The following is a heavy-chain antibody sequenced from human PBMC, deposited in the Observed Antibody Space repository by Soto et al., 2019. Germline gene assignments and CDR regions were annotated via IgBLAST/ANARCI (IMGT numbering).Heavy chain of an antibody. CDR2: ISAYNGNT. V-gene: IGHV1-18*01. D-gene: IGHD2-15*01. Sequence: QVQLVQSGAEVKKPGASVKVSCKASGYTFTSYGISWVRQAPGQGLEWLGWISAYNGNTNYAQKLQGRVTMTTDTSTSTAYMELRSLRSDDTAVYYCARLEDCSGGSCYSTWFDPWGQGTLVTVSS. CDR1: GYTFTSYG. CDR3: ARLEDCSGGSCYSTWFDP. J-gene: IGHJ5*02.